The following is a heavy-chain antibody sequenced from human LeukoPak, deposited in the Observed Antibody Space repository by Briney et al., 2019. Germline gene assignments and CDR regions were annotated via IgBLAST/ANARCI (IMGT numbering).Heavy chain of an antibody. CDR1: GYNLNTDH. V-gene: IGHV1-46*02. Sequence: ASVRVSCKASGYNLNTDHMRWVRQAPGQGLEWMGIITSTGTTTICAQKFQGRVTMTRDTSTSTVYMDLSILRPDGTAVYYCATEYVRTHYFDWWGQGTLVTVSS. CDR2: ITSTGTTT. J-gene: IGHJ4*02. CDR3: ATEYVRTHYFDW. D-gene: IGHD2-2*01.